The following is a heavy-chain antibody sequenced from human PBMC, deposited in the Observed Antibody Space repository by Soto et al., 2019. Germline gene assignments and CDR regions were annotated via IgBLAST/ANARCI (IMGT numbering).Heavy chain of an antibody. Sequence: SETLSLTCTVSGGFISSYYWSWIRQPPGKGLEWIGYIYYSGSTNYNPSLKSRVTISVDTSKNQFSLKLSSVTAADTAVYYCARHMRGSXGSRSFYYYMXVWGKGTTVXVSS. V-gene: IGHV4-59*08. J-gene: IGHJ6*03. D-gene: IGHD2-15*01. CDR1: GGFISSYY. CDR3: ARHMRGSXGSRSFYYYMXV. CDR2: IYYSGST.